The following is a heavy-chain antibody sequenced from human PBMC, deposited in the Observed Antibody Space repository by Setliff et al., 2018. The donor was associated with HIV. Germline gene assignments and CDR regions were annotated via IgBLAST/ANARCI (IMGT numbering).Heavy chain of an antibody. CDR2: FDPEDGET. Sequence: ASVKVSCKVSGFTLRAVSMHWVRQAPGKGLEWMGYFDPEDGETVYAQKFQGRVTMTEDTSTDTAHMELSGLRSEDTAVYYCAIDMVGGWLRPMPDFWGQGALVTVSS. CDR3: AIDMVGGWLRPMPDF. CDR1: GFTLRAVS. J-gene: IGHJ4*02. D-gene: IGHD2-2*01. V-gene: IGHV1-24*01.